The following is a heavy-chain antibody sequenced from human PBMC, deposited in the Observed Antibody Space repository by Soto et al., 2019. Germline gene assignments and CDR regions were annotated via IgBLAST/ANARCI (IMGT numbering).Heavy chain of an antibody. V-gene: IGHV1-46*01. D-gene: IGHD1-26*01. CDR2: INPHGGST. J-gene: IGHJ5*02. CDR3: ARSSGGNFGIIIEGTNWFAP. Sequence: ASVKVSCKAPRDTFTSYYINWVREAPGQGLELMGVINPHGGSTAYAQKFKGRVTLTRDTSASTVYMEVSSLTSEDTAMYYCARSSGGNFGIIIEGTNWFAPWGQGTLVTVYS. CDR1: RDTFTSYY.